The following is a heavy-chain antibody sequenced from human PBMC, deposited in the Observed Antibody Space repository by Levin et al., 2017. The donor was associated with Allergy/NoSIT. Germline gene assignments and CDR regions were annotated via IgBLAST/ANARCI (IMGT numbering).Heavy chain of an antibody. J-gene: IGHJ5*02. CDR1: GYTFTGYY. CDR2: INPNSGGT. CDR3: ARDVDIVVVVAARQYNWFDP. D-gene: IGHD2-15*01. Sequence: ASVKVSCKASGYTFTGYYMHWVRQAPGQGLEWMGWINPNSGGTNYAQKFQGRVTMTLDTSISTAYMDLSRLRSDDTAVYYCARDVDIVVVVAARQYNWFDPWGQGTLVTVSS. V-gene: IGHV1-2*02.